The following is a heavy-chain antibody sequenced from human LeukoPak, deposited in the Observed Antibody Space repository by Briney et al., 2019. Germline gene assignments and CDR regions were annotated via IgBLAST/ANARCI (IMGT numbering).Heavy chain of an antibody. J-gene: IGHJ4*02. Sequence: SETLSLTCAVSGASISSGLYYWNWIRQPAGKGLEWIGRIFESGKTNYNPSLKSRVTISVDTSKNQFSLKLRSVTAIDTAVYYCASSSWLRDANFDNWGQGTLVTVSS. V-gene: IGHV4-61*02. CDR1: GASISSGLYY. CDR2: IFESGKT. CDR3: ASSSWLRDANFDN. D-gene: IGHD2-15*01.